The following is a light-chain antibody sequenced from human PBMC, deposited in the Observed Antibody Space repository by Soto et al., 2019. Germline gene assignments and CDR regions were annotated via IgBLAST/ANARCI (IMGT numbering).Light chain of an antibody. CDR2: SNN. CDR1: SSNIGSNT. CDR3: AAWDDSLNGPV. V-gene: IGLV1-44*01. J-gene: IGLJ2*01. Sequence: QPVLTQPPSASGTPGQRVTISCSGSSSNIGSNTVNWYQQLPGTAPKLLIYSNNQRPSGVPDRFSGSKSGTSASLAISGLQSEGEADYYCAAWDDSLNGPVFGGGTKLTVL.